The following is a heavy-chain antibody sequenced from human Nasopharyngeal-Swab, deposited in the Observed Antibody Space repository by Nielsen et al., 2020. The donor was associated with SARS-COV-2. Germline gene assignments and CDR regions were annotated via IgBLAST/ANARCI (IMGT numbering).Heavy chain of an antibody. CDR2: INHSGST. Sequence: SETLSLTCAVYGGSFSGYYWSWIRQPPGKGLEWIGEINHSGSTNYNPSLKSRVTISVDTSKNQFSLKLSSVTAADTAVYYCARESHRYFDWFKGAFDIWGQGTMVTVSS. CDR3: ARESHRYFDWFKGAFDI. CDR1: GGSFSGYY. V-gene: IGHV4-34*01. D-gene: IGHD3-9*01. J-gene: IGHJ3*02.